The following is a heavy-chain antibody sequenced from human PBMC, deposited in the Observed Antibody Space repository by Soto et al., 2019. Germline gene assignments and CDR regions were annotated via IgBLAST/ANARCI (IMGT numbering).Heavy chain of an antibody. CDR2: IKEDGSEK. Sequence: EVQLVESGGGLVQPGGSLRLSCAASGFTFSSYWMSWVRQAPGKGLEWVANIKEDGSEKSYVDSVKGRFTISRDNARNSLYLQINSLRAEDTAVYYCARLSGDTLHFGVPIMYYFDYWGQGTLVTVSS. CDR3: ARLSGDTLHFGVPIMYYFDY. J-gene: IGHJ4*02. V-gene: IGHV3-7*03. D-gene: IGHD3-3*01. CDR1: GFTFSSYW.